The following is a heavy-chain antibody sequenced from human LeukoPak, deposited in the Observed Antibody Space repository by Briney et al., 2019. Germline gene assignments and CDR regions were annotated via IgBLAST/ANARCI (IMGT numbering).Heavy chain of an antibody. CDR1: GFTFSSYW. Sequence: PGGSLRLSCAASGFTFSSYWMSWVRQAPGKGLEWVANIKQDGSEKYYVDSVKGRFTISRDNAKNSLYLQMNSLRAEDTAVYYCARDKFGLYYDFWSGYGPDYWGQGTLVTVSS. CDR2: IKQDGSEK. J-gene: IGHJ4*02. V-gene: IGHV3-7*01. CDR3: ARDKFGLYYDFWSGYGPDY. D-gene: IGHD3-3*01.